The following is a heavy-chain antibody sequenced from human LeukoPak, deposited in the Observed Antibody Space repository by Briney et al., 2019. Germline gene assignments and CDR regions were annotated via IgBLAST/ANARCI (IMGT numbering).Heavy chain of an antibody. CDR1: GYTFTSNY. Sequence: ASVKVSCKAFGYTFTSNYMHWVRQAPGQGPEWMGVISPSGGSTTYAQKFQGRVTMTEDTSTDTAYMELSSLRSEDTAVYYCATVGYGSGLFDYWGQGTLVTVSS. CDR3: ATVGYGSGLFDY. V-gene: IGHV1-46*01. CDR2: ISPSGGST. D-gene: IGHD3-10*01. J-gene: IGHJ4*02.